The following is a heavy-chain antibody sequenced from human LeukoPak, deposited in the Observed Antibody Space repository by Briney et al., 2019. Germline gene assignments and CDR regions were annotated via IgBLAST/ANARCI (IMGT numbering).Heavy chain of an antibody. CDR3: AKRGDWNSRYFYYYYMDV. V-gene: IGHV3-30*02. D-gene: IGHD1-7*01. Sequence: GGSLRLSCAASGFTFSSYAMHWVRQAPGKGLEWVALIRYNGNDKYYDDSVKGRFTISRDNSKNTLYLQMNSLRAEDTAVYYCAKRGDWNSRYFYYYYMDVWGKRTTVTVSS. CDR2: IRYNGNDK. CDR1: GFTFSSYA. J-gene: IGHJ6*03.